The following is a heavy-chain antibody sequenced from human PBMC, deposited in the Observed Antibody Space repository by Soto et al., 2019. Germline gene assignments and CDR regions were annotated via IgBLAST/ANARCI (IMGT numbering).Heavy chain of an antibody. CDR1: GFTFSSYA. CDR2: ISYDGSNK. Sequence: QVQLVESGGGVVQPGRSLRLSCAASGFTFSSYAMHWVRQAPGKGLEWVAVISYDGSNKYYADSVKGRFTISRDNSKNTLYLQMNSVRAEDTAVYYCARDLAMDSVYYYYYGMDVWGQGTTVTVSS. CDR3: ARDLAMDSVYYYYYGMDV. J-gene: IGHJ6*02. V-gene: IGHV3-30-3*01.